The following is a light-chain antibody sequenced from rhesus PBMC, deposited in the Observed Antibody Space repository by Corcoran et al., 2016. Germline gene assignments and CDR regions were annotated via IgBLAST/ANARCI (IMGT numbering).Light chain of an antibody. CDR2: AAT. V-gene: IGKV1-44*03. CDR3: QQHNSHPPT. Sequence: DIQMTQSPSSLSASVGDRVTITCRASQTISSYLAWYHQKPGKVPKLLIYAATTLQSGVPSRFSGRGSGTDFHLAISSLQPEDFATYYYQQHNSHPPTFGQGTKVEIK. CDR1: QTISSY. J-gene: IGKJ1*01.